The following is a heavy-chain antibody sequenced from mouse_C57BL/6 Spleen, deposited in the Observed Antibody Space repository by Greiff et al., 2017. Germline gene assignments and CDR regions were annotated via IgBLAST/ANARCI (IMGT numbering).Heavy chain of an antibody. CDR1: GYAFSSSW. V-gene: IGHV1-82*01. CDR3: ARWLPPFDD. Sequence: VQLVESGPELVKPGASVKISCKASGYAFSSSWMNWVKQRPGKGLEWIGRIYPGDGDTNYNGKFKGKATLTADKSYSTAYMQLSSLTSEDSAVYFCARWLPPFDDRGEGTTRTVSS. J-gene: IGHJ2*01. CDR2: IYPGDGDT. D-gene: IGHD2-2*01.